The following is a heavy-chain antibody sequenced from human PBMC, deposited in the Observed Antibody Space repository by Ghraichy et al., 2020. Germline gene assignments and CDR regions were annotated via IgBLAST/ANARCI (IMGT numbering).Heavy chain of an antibody. CDR1: GGSISSSSYY. D-gene: IGHD2-15*01. J-gene: IGHJ3*02. CDR3: ARYCSGGSCYRAFDI. Sequence: SETLALTCTVSGGSISSSSYYWGWIRQPPGKGLEWIGSIYYSGSTYYNPSLKSRVTISVDTSKNQLSLKLSSVTAADTAVYYCARYCSGGSCYRAFDIWGQGTMVTVSS. CDR2: IYYSGST. V-gene: IGHV4-39*01.